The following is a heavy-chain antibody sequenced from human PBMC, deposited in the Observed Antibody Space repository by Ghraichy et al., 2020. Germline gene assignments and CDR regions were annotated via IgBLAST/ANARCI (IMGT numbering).Heavy chain of an antibody. D-gene: IGHD3-10*01. J-gene: IGHJ6*03. V-gene: IGHV4-39*01. Sequence: SQTLSLTCTVSGDSISSQIYYWGWIRQPPGKGLEWIGSIYFIGSTYYNPSLKSRVTISVDTSKNQFSLNLSSVTAADTAVYYCARLLTYFGSEHYTFHYIDAWGTGTTVTVSS. CDR2: IYFIGST. CDR3: ARLLTYFGSEHYTFHYIDA. CDR1: GDSISSQIYY.